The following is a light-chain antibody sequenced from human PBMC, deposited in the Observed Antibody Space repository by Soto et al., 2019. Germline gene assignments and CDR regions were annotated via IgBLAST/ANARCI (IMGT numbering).Light chain of an antibody. CDR2: VAS. J-gene: IGKJ2*01. Sequence: DIQMTQSLSSLSASVGDTVTITCRASQSISNSLSWYQQKPGKAPKFLIYVASTLQRGVPSRFSGSGSGTDFPLTISSLQPEDVVTYCCQQTFSPPFTFGQGTKLEIK. CDR3: QQTFSPPFT. CDR1: QSISNS. V-gene: IGKV1-39*01.